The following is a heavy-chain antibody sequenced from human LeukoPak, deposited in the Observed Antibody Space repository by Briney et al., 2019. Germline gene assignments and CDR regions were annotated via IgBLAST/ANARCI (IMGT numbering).Heavy chain of an antibody. D-gene: IGHD2-2*01. CDR1: GFTFSDYY. Sequence: NSGGSLRLSCAASGFTFSDYYMSWIRQAPGKGLEWVSYIKSSSSYTNYADSVKGRFTISRDNAKNSLYLQMNSLRAEDTAVYYCARSPRYCSSTSCQGGNWFDPWGQGTLVSVSS. V-gene: IGHV3-11*03. CDR3: ARSPRYCSSTSCQGGNWFDP. J-gene: IGHJ5*02. CDR2: IKSSSSYT.